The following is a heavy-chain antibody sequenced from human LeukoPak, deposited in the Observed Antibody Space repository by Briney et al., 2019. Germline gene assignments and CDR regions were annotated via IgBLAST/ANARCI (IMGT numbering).Heavy chain of an antibody. J-gene: IGHJ4*02. CDR3: AKGTAMVDY. V-gene: IGHV3-23*01. D-gene: IGHD5-18*01. CDR2: ISGSGGST. Sequence: GGSLRLSCAASGFTLDDYGMSWVRQAPGKGLEWVSAISGSGGSTYYADSVKGRFTISRDNSKNTLYLQMNSLRAEDTAVYYCAKGTAMVDYWGQGTLVTVSS. CDR1: GFTLDDYG.